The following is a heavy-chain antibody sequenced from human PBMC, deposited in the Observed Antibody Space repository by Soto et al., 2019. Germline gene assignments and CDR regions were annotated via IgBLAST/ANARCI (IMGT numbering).Heavy chain of an antibody. CDR3: DIGRVVRGVTTSGPHEY. D-gene: IGHD3-10*01. V-gene: IGHV1-3*01. CDR1: GYTFTTYS. J-gene: IGHJ4*02. Sequence: ASVNVSFKTPGYTFTTYSMHWVRQAPGQRLELMGWINGGNAETKYSHKFQGRVSITRDTAASTVYMELSSLISEDTAVYYCDIGRVVRGVTTSGPHEYWGQGTLVNVSS. CDR2: INGGNAET.